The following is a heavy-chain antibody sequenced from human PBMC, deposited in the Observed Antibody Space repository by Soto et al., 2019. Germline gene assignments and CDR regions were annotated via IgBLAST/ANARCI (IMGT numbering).Heavy chain of an antibody. CDR1: GFSFGTYT. J-gene: IGHJ4*02. CDR2: LSDSVGTT. Sequence: PGGSLRLSCAVSGFSFGTYTVNWVRQAPGMGLEWVSGLSDSVGTTHYAYSVKGRFTISRDKSKNTLYLQMNNLRAEDTALYYCARTTAVPNTLRSRYFFDYWGQGTLVTVSS. D-gene: IGHD1-7*01. CDR3: ARTTAVPNTLRSRYFFDY. V-gene: IGHV3-23*01.